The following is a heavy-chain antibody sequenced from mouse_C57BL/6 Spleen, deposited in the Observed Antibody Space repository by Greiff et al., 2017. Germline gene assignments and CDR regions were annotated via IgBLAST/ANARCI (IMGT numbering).Heavy chain of an antibody. V-gene: IGHV1-64*01. J-gene: IGHJ2*01. CDR3: AREGGGNFDY. CDR1: GYTFTSYW. Sequence: QVQLKQSGAELVKPGASVKLSCKASGYTFTSYWMHWVKQRPGQGLEWIGMIHPNSGSTNYNEKFKSKATLTVDKSSSTAYMQLSSLTSEDSAVYYCAREGGGNFDYWGQGTTLTVSS. CDR2: IHPNSGST.